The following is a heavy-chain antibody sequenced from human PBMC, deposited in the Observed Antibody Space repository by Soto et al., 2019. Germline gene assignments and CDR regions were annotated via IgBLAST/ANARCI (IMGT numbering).Heavy chain of an antibody. J-gene: IGHJ6*02. V-gene: IGHV1-2*04. CDR1: GYTFTGYY. D-gene: IGHD6-19*01. Sequence: ASVKVSCKASGYTFTGYYMHWVRQAPGQGLEWMGWINPNSGGTNYAQKFQGWVTMTRDTSISTAYMELSRLRSDDTAVYYCARETGVAVAGKDYYYYGMDVWGQGTTVTVSS. CDR2: INPNSGGT. CDR3: ARETGVAVAGKDYYYYGMDV.